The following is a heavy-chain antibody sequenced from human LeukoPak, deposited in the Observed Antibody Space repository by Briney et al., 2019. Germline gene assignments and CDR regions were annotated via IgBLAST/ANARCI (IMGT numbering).Heavy chain of an antibody. J-gene: IGHJ6*02. V-gene: IGHV4/OR15-8*01. CDR2: IHHDGRI. D-gene: IGHD1-26*01. Sequence: SETLSLTCDVSGGSIDSTNWWNWVRQPPGKGLEWIGEIHHDGRINYNPSLKSRVTLSVDKSKNQFSLKLSSVTAADTAVYYCARVGGTNYYYYGMDVWGQGTTVTVSS. CDR1: GGSIDSTNW. CDR3: ARVGGTNYYYYGMDV.